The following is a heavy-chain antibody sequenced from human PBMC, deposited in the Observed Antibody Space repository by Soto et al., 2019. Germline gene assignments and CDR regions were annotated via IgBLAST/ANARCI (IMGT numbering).Heavy chain of an antibody. D-gene: IGHD1-1*01. J-gene: IGHJ4*02. CDR1: GFTFNNAW. V-gene: IGHV3-15*07. CDR3: TTDIWPSRDNDY. CDR2: IKSKTDGGTT. Sequence: EVQLVESGGGLVKPGGSLRLSCAASGFTFNNAWMNWVRQAPGKGLEWVGHIKSKTDGGTTDYAAPVKGRFTIPRDDSKNILYLQMDSLKTEDTAVYYCTTDIWPSRDNDYWGQGTLVTVSS.